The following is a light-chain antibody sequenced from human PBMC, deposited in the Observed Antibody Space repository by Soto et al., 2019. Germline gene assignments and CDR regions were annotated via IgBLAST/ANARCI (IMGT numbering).Light chain of an antibody. CDR3: AAWDDSLNGHVL. CDR1: SSKIGINT. CDR2: SNN. J-gene: IGLJ2*01. Sequence: QSVLTQPPSASGTPGQRVTISCSGSSSKIGINTVNWYQQLPGSAPKLLMYSNNQRPSGVPDRFSGSKSGTSASLAISWLQSEDEADYYCAAWDDSLNGHVLFGGGTKVTVL. V-gene: IGLV1-44*01.